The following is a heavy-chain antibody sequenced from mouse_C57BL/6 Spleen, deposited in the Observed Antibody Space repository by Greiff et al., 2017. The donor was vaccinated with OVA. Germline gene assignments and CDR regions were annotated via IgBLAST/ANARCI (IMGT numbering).Heavy chain of an antibody. CDR1: GFTFSSYA. J-gene: IGHJ1*03. V-gene: IGHV5-4*01. CDR2: ISDGGSYT. Sequence: EVMLVESGGGLVKPGGSLKLSCAASGFTFSSYAMSWVRQTPEKRLEWVATISDGGSYTYYPDNVKGRFTISRDNAKNNLYLQMSHLKSEDTAMYYCARDPSSYGWYFDVWGTGTTVTVSS. D-gene: IGHD1-1*01. CDR3: ARDPSSYGWYFDV.